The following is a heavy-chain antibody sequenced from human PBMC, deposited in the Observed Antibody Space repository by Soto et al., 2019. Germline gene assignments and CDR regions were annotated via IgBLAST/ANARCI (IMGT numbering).Heavy chain of an antibody. CDR1: GYTFTSYA. D-gene: IGHD2-15*01. CDR3: ARVGQSVVVVAAPLVRDAFDI. J-gene: IGHJ3*02. V-gene: IGHV1-3*01. CDR2: INAGNGNT. Sequence: ASVKVSCKASGYTFTSYAMHWVRQAPGQRLEWMGWINAGNGNTKYSQKFQGRVTITRDTSASTAYMELSSLRSEDTAVYYCARVGQSVVVVAAPLVRDAFDIWGQGTMVTVSS.